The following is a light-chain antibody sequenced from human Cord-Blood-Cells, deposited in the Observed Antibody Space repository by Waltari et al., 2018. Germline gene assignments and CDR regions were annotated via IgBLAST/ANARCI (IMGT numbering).Light chain of an antibody. CDR1: QSISSY. Sequence: DIQLTQSPSSLSASVGDRVTITCLASQSISSYLNWYQQKPGKAPKLLIYAASSLQSGVPSRLSGSGSGTDFTLTISSLQPEDFATYYGQQSYSTPIFTFGPGTKVDIK. CDR3: QQSYSTPIFT. V-gene: IGKV1-39*01. CDR2: AAS. J-gene: IGKJ3*01.